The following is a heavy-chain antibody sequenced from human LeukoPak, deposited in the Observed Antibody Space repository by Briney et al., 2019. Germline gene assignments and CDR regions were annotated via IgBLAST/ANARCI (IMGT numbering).Heavy chain of an antibody. CDR1: GFALSSYT. CDR2: IKQDGSEK. V-gene: IGHV3-7*01. CDR3: AKDLAKKQMATICFDY. D-gene: IGHD5-24*01. Sequence: GGSLTLSCAASGFALSSYTMSWVRQAPGKGLEWVANIKQDGSEKYYVDSVKGRFTISRDNAKNSLYLQMNSLRAEDTAVYYCAKDLAKKQMATICFDYWGQGTLVTVSS. J-gene: IGHJ4*02.